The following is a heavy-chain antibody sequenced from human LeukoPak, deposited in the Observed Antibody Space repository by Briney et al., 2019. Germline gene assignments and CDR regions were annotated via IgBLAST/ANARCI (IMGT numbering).Heavy chain of an antibody. CDR1: GFTSGNAW. J-gene: IGHJ4*02. CDR3: ARESETSGWYDY. CDR2: ISGDGGST. D-gene: IGHD6-19*01. Sequence: PGGSLRLSCAASGFTSGNAWMSWVRQAPGKGLEWVSLISGDGGSTFYADSVRGRFTISRDNTRKSLSLQMSSLRSEDTALYYCARESETSGWYDYWGQGTLVTVSS. V-gene: IGHV3-43*02.